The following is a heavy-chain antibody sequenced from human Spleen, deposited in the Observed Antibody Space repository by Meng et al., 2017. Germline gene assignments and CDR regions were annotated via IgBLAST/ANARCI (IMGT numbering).Heavy chain of an antibody. V-gene: IGHV1-2*06. J-gene: IGHJ6*02. CDR3: ASSPYDSSGYGMDV. CDR1: GYNFPDYY. CDR2: INPKSGDT. Sequence: ASVKVSCKPSGYNFPDYYIHWVRRAPGQGLEWMGRINPKSGDTHYAQKFQARVTMTGDTSISTAYMELSSLRSEDTAVYYCASSPYDSSGYGMDVWGQGTTVTVSS. D-gene: IGHD3-22*01.